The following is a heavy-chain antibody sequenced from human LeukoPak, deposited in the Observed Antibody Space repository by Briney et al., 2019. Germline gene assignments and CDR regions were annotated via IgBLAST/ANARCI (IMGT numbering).Heavy chain of an antibody. V-gene: IGHV4-4*02. CDR1: GGSISSTNW. J-gene: IGHJ4*02. CDR2: VSLTGET. CDR3: SRESGAFCPFGY. Sequence: PSETLSLTCGVSGGSISSTNWWGWVRQPPGQGLEWIGEVSLTGETNYNPSLNGRVTMSLDGSRNQLSLTLTSVTAADTAIYYCSRESGAFCPFGYWGQGTLVIVPS. D-gene: IGHD1-26*01.